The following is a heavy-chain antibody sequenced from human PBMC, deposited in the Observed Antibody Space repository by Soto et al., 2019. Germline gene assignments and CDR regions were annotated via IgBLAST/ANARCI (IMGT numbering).Heavy chain of an antibody. CDR1: GGSISSGGYY. CDR2: IYYSGCT. CDR3: ARDYFDYGDGYYYYYGMDV. J-gene: IGHJ6*02. V-gene: IGHV4-31*03. D-gene: IGHD4-17*01. Sequence: QVQLQESGPGLVKPSQTLSLTCTVSGGSISSGGYYWSWIRQHPGKGLEWIGYIYYSGCTYYHPSLKRRVTISVDTSKNQFSLKLSSVTAADTAVYYCARDYFDYGDGYYYYYGMDVWGQGTTVTVSS.